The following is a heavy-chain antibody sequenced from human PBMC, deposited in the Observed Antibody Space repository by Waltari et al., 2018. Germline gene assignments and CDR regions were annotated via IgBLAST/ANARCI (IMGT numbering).Heavy chain of an antibody. CDR2: ISGSGGLT. V-gene: IGHV3-23*04. CDR3: AKGDWDIVIQPALPPGDS. D-gene: IGHD2-2*01. J-gene: IGHJ4*02. CDR1: GFSFSPFSTYA. Sequence: EVQLVESGGGLVQPGGSLRLTCAASGFSFSPFSTYALNWVRQAPGKGLEWVSVISGSGGLTYYADSVKGRFTISGYNSKNTVFLQMSSLRADDTAVYYCAKGDWDIVIQPALPPGDSWGQGTLVTVSS.